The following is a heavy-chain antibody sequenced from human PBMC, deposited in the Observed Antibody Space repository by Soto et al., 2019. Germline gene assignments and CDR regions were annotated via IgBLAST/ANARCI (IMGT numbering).Heavy chain of an antibody. V-gene: IGHV1-69*13. CDR2: IIPIFGTA. CDR3: ARDGGSSSSYYYYGMDV. Sequence: GASVKVSCKASGGTFSSYAISWVRQAPGQGLEWMGGIIPIFGTANYAQKFQGRVTITADESTSTAYMELSSLRSEDTAVYYCARDGGSSSSYYYYGMDVWGQGTTVTVSS. J-gene: IGHJ6*02. CDR1: GGTFSSYA. D-gene: IGHD6-13*01.